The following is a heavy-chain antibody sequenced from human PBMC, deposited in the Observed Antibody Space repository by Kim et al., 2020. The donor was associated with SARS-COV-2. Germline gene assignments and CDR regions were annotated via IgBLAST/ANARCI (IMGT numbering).Heavy chain of an antibody. CDR3: ASSFGSDSPQPYYYYYGMDV. CDR1: GYSFTSYW. J-gene: IGHJ6*02. CDR2: IDPSDSYT. Sequence: GESLKISCKGSGYSFTSYWISWVRQMPGKGLEWMGRIDPSDSYTNYSPSFQGHVTISADKSISTAYLQWSSLKASDTAMYYCASSFGSDSPQPYYYYYGMDVWGQGTTVTVSS. D-gene: IGHD2-21*01. V-gene: IGHV5-10-1*01.